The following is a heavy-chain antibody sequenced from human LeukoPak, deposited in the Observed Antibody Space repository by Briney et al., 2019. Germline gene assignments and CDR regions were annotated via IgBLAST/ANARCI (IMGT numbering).Heavy chain of an antibody. J-gene: IGHJ4*02. Sequence: GGSLRLSCAASGFTFSSYAMSWVRQAPGKGLEWVSAISGSGGSTYYADSVKGRFTISRDNSKNTLYLQMNSLRAEDTAVYYCATFRPVMSSGWYGDTWFDYWGQGTLVTVSS. V-gene: IGHV3-23*01. CDR2: ISGSGGST. D-gene: IGHD6-19*01. CDR3: ATFRPVMSSGWYGDTWFDY. CDR1: GFTFSSYA.